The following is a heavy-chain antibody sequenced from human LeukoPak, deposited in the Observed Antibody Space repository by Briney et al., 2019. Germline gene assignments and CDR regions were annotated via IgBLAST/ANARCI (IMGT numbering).Heavy chain of an antibody. D-gene: IGHD2-15*01. V-gene: IGHV4-61*02. Sequence: PSETLSLTCTVSGGSISSGSYYWSWIRQPAGKGLEWIGRIYTSGSTNYNPSLKSRVTISVDTSKNQFSLKLSSVTAADTAVYYCARHRCSGGSCYPMSWFDPWGQGTLVTVSS. J-gene: IGHJ5*02. CDR1: GGSISSGSYY. CDR2: IYTSGST. CDR3: ARHRCSGGSCYPMSWFDP.